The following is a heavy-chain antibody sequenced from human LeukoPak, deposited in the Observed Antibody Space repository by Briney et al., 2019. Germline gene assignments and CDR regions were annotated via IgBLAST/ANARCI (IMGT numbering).Heavy chain of an antibody. CDR2: IYYSGTT. J-gene: IGHJ5*02. CDR1: GGSIRSGDYY. Sequence: SSETLSLTCIVSGGSIRSGDYYWSWIRQPPGKGLEWIGFIYYSGTTSYNPSLKSRVTISIDTSKNQFSMKLTSVTAADTAVYYCARDPRFCSTTNCPYGPNPWGQGTLVAVSS. CDR3: ARDPRFCSTTNCPYGPNP. V-gene: IGHV4-30-4*08. D-gene: IGHD2-2*01.